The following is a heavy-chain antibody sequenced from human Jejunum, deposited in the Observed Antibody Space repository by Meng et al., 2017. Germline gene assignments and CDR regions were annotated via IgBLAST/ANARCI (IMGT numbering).Heavy chain of an antibody. CDR3: ARGAGDRFDF. J-gene: IGHJ4*02. V-gene: IGHV4-30-2*01. CDR1: GGSMSSSYYS. D-gene: IGHD4-17*01. Sequence: QLQLQESGSGLVKPSQTLSLTCVVSGGSMSSSYYSWGWIRQPPGKGLEWIGYIFNNGSTHFNPSLKSRVTISMDSSKNQFSLNLTSVTAGDTAVYYCARGAGDRFDFWGRGTLVTVSS. CDR2: IFNNGST.